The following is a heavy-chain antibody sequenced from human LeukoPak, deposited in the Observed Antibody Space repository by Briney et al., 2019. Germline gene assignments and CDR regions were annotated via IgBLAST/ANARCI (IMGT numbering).Heavy chain of an antibody. D-gene: IGHD2-15*01. CDR1: GFPFSRYA. CDR3: ATYCSGPTCYSGMVY. J-gene: IGHJ4*02. CDR2: IRSGCST. V-gene: IGHV3-23*03. Sequence: GGSLRLSCAVSGFPFSRYAMTWVRRAPGKGLEWVSVIRSGCSTYYADSVKGRFPISRQNYKNTMYLQMTSLRAEGTAVYYCATYCSGPTCYSGMVYWGEETLVTVSS.